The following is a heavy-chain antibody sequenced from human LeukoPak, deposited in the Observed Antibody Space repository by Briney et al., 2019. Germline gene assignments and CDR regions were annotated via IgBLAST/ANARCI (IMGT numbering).Heavy chain of an antibody. V-gene: IGHV5-51*01. Sequence: GESLKISCKGSGYSFTSYWIGWVRQMPGKGLEWMGIIYPGDSDTRYSPSFQGQVTISADKSISTAYLQWSSLKASDTAMYYCARLLRPGSGSYYSPVDYWGQGTLVTVSS. J-gene: IGHJ4*02. D-gene: IGHD3-10*01. CDR2: IYPGDSDT. CDR1: GYSFTSYW. CDR3: ARLLRPGSGSYYSPVDY.